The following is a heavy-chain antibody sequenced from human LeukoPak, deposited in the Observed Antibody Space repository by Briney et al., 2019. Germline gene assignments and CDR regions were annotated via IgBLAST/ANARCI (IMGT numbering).Heavy chain of an antibody. J-gene: IGHJ4*02. CDR3: ARGDGYNFFDY. D-gene: IGHD5-24*01. CDR2: FYVGGAT. V-gene: IGHV3-53*01. CDR1: GFIFSSYE. Sequence: PGGSLRLSCAASGFIFSSYEMNWVRQAPGKGLEWVSVFYVGGATYYADSVKGRFTISRDNSENTLYLQMKSLRAEDTAVYYCARGDGYNFFDYWGQGTLVTVSS.